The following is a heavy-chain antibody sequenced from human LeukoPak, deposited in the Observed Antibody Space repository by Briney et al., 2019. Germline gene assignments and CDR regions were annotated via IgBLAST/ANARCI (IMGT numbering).Heavy chain of an antibody. Sequence: GESLKISCKGSGYTFTSYWIAWVRQMPGKGLEWMGMIYPGDSDTRYSPSFQGQVTISADKSITTAYLQWSSLKASDTAMGFGGGGYDYWGQGTLVTVSS. V-gene: IGHV5-51*01. CDR2: IYPGDSDT. CDR1: GYTFTSYW. CDR3: GGGYDY. J-gene: IGHJ4*02. D-gene: IGHD5-12*01.